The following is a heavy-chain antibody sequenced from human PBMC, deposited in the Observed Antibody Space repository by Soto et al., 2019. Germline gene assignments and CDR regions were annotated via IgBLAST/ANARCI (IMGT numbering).Heavy chain of an antibody. D-gene: IGHD2-21*01. J-gene: IGHJ4*02. CDR2: IWYDGSNK. V-gene: IGHV3-33*01. Sequence: QVQRVESGGGVVKRGRSLRLSCAASGFTFSSYGMHWVRQAPGKGLEWVAVIWYDGSNKYYADSVKGRFTISRDNSKNTLYLQMNSLRAEDTAVYYCARDVFLFDYWGQGTLVTVSS. CDR3: ARDVFLFDY. CDR1: GFTFSSYG.